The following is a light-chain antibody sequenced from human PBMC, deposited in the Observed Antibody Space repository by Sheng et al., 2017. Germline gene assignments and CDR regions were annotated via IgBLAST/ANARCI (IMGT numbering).Light chain of an antibody. J-gene: IGKJ2*01. CDR3: QQRDTWPPT. V-gene: IGKV1-9*01. CDR1: QGINNY. CDR2: AAS. Sequence: DIQLTQSPSFLSASVGDRVTITCRASQGINNYLAWYQQKPGKAPNLLIYAASTLQSGVPSRFSGSGSGTEFTLTITSLEPDDFALYYCQQRDTWPPTFGPGTNLEIK.